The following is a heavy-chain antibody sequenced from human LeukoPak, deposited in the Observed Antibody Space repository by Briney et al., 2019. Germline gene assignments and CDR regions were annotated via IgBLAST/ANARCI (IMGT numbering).Heavy chain of an antibody. J-gene: IGHJ4*02. Sequence: TGGSLRLSCAASGFTFSNCVMNWVRQAPGKGLEWVSHIIGRGDRTYYADSVKGRFTISRDNSKNTLFLQMNSLGAEDTAVYYCAKGFSYAYDYWGQGTLVTVSS. CDR3: AKGFSYAYDY. V-gene: IGHV3-23*01. CDR2: IIGRGDRT. D-gene: IGHD3-16*01. CDR1: GFTFSNCV.